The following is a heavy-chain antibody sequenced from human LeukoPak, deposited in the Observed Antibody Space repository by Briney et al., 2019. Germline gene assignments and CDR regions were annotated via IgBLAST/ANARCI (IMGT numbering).Heavy chain of an antibody. D-gene: IGHD3-22*01. CDR1: GFTFSSYS. V-gene: IGHV3-48*04. CDR3: ARVWSSGYTKDY. Sequence: GGSLRLSCAASGFTFSSYSIDWVRQAPGKGLEWLSYISSSSSTIYYADSVKGRFTISRDNAKNSVYLQMNSLRGEDTAVHYCARVWSSGYTKDYWGQGTLVTVSS. J-gene: IGHJ4*02. CDR2: ISSSSSTI.